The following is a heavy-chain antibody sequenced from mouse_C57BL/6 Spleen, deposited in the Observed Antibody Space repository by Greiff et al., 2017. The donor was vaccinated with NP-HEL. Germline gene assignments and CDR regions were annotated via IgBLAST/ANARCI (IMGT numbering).Heavy chain of an antibody. V-gene: IGHV7-4*01. J-gene: IGHJ3*01. CDR3: VKALYYGLQAFAY. CDR1: GFTFTGYY. CDR2: IRNKANGYTT. Sequence: EVQVVESGGGLVQPGASLRLSCAASGFTFTGYYMSWVRQPPGKAPEWLALIRNKANGYTTEYTASVKGRFTISRDNSQNILYLQMNTLRSEDSATYYCVKALYYGLQAFAYWGQGTLVTVSA. D-gene: IGHD2-1*01.